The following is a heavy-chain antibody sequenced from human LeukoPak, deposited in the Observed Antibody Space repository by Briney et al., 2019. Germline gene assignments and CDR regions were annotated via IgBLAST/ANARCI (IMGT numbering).Heavy chain of an antibody. V-gene: IGHV4-39*07. J-gene: IGHJ4*02. Sequence: SETLSLTCTVSGGSISSSSYYWGWIRQPPGKGLEWIGSIYYSGSTYYNPSLKSRVTISVDTSKNQFSLKLSSVTAADTAVYYCAGGGSLPEEPNFWGQGTLVTVPS. CDR3: AGGGSLPEEPNF. CDR1: GGSISSSSYY. D-gene: IGHD2-15*01. CDR2: IYYSGST.